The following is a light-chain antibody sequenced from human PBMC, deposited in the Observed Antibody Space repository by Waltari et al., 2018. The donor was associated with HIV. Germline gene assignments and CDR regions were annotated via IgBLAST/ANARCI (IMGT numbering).Light chain of an antibody. J-gene: IGLJ2*01. Sequence: QSALTQPRSVSGSPGQSIIISCTGTSSDVGGYDYISWYQQHTGQVPKLIIYDVNKRPSGVPDRFSASKSGNTASLTISGLQAEDEADYYCCSYVETYILIFGGGTKVTVL. CDR3: CSYVETYILI. CDR2: DVN. V-gene: IGLV2-11*01. CDR1: SSDVGGYDY.